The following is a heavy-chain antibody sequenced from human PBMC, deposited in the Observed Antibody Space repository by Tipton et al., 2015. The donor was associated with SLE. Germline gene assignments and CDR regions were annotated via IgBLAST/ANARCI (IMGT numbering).Heavy chain of an antibody. Sequence: TLSLTCTVSGVSISSSRYYSTWSWIRQSAGKGLEWIGRISSTGSTNYNPSLKSRVTISVDKSKNQFSLNLNSVTAADTAVYYCARAATSDFDHWGQGTLVTVSS. CDR1: GVSISSSRYYST. CDR2: ISSTGST. J-gene: IGHJ4*02. CDR3: ARAATSDFDH. V-gene: IGHV4-61*02.